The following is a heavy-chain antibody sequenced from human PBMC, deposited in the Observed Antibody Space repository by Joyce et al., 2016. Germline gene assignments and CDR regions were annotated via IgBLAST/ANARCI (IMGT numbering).Heavy chain of an antibody. D-gene: IGHD3-16*01. Sequence: EVQLVQSGGEVKKPGESLKIYCKGVGYSFTSYWLGWVRQMPGKGLELMGIIKPEDSDTRYSPSFQGQVPISVDRSIKTAHLRWGSLRASDTAIYYCARSAVRGTLSPFFDYWGQGSLVTVSS. J-gene: IGHJ4*02. CDR2: IKPEDSDT. CDR3: ARSAVRGTLSPFFDY. V-gene: IGHV5-51*01. CDR1: GYSFTSYW.